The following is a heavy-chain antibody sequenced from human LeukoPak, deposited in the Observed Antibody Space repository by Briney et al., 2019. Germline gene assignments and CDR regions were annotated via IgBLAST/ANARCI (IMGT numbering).Heavy chain of an antibody. CDR3: ARGRRRKYYDILTGNNGMDV. V-gene: IGHV4-59*12. D-gene: IGHD3-9*01. J-gene: IGHJ6*02. Sequence: SETLSLTCTVSGGSISSYYWSWIRQPPGKGLEWIGYIYYSGSTNYNPSLKSRVTISVDKSKNQFSLKLSSVTAADTAVYYCARGRRRKYYDILTGNNGMDVWGQGTTVTVSS. CDR1: GGSISSYY. CDR2: IYYSGST.